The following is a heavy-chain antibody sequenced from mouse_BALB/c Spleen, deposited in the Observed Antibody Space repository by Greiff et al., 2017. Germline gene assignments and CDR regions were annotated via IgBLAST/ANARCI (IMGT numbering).Heavy chain of an antibody. D-gene: IGHD2-10*02. CDR2: ISSGGST. Sequence: DVKLVESGGGLVKPGGSLKLSCAASGFTFSSYAMSWVRQTPEKRLEWVASISSGGSTYYPDSVKGRFTISRDNARNILYLQMSSLRSEDTAMYYCARGDPSFDYWGQGTTLTVSS. CDR1: GFTFSSYA. CDR3: ARGDPSFDY. V-gene: IGHV5-6-5*01. J-gene: IGHJ2*01.